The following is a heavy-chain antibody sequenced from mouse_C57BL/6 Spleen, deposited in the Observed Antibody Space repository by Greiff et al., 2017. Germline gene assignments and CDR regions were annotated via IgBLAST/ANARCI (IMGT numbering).Heavy chain of an antibody. V-gene: IGHV2-2*01. D-gene: IGHD2-2*01. CDR2: IWSGGST. CDR3: ARMPMVTDYVDY. J-gene: IGHJ2*01. Sequence: QVQLQQSGPGLVQPSQSLSITCTVSGFSLTSYGVHWVRQSPGKGLEWLGVIWSGGSTDYNAAFISRLSISKDNSKSQVFFKMNSLQADDTAIYCCARMPMVTDYVDYWGQGTTLTVSS. CDR1: GFSLTSYG.